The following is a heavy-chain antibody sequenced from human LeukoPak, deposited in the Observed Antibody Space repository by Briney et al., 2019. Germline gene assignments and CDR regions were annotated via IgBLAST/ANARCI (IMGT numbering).Heavy chain of an antibody. J-gene: IGHJ5*02. CDR3: ASYYENWFDP. CDR1: GGTFSSYA. D-gene: IGHD3-3*01. V-gene: IGHV1-69*13. Sequence: ASVKVSCKASGGTFSSYAISWVRQAPGQGLEWMGGIIPIFGTANYAQKFQGRVTITADESTSTAYMELSSLRSEDTAVYYCASYYENWFDPWGQGTLVTVSS. CDR2: IIPIFGTA.